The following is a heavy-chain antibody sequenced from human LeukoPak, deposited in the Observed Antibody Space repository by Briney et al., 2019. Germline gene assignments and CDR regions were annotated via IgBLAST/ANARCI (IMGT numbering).Heavy chain of an antibody. CDR3: AGTQRLRFSYCFDS. D-gene: IGHD3-3*01. CDR2: IYYSGST. CDR1: GGSISGYY. Sequence: SETLSLTCSVSGGSISGYYWSWIRQPPGKGLEWIGYIYYSGSTNYNPSLKSRVTISIDTSKNQFSLKLSSVTAADTAVYYCAGTQRLRFSYCFDSWGQGTLVTVSS. J-gene: IGHJ4*02. V-gene: IGHV4-59*01.